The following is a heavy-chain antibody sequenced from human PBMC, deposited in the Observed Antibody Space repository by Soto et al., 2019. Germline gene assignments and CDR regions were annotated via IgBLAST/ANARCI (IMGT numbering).Heavy chain of an antibody. J-gene: IGHJ4*01. Sequence: QVQLVESGGGVVQPGRTLRLSCAASGFTFSSYAMHWVRQAPGKGLEWVAVISYDGSNKYYADSVKGRFTISRDNSQNTLYVQMNSLRAEDTAVYYCARVGWELVRSRDYWGQGTLVTVSS. V-gene: IGHV3-30-3*01. D-gene: IGHD1-26*01. CDR1: GFTFSSYA. CDR3: ARVGWELVRSRDY. CDR2: ISYDGSNK.